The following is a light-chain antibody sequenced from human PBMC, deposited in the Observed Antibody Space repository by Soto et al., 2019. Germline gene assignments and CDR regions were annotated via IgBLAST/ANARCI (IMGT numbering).Light chain of an antibody. Sequence: DIQMTQSPSTLSASVGDRVTITCRASQSIATYLTWYQQKPGKAPKLLIYDASSVQSGVPSRFSGSGSGTDFTLIISTLQPEDFATYSCQQSYNTPITFGQGTKVDI. V-gene: IGKV1-39*01. CDR1: QSIATY. CDR3: QQSYNTPIT. J-gene: IGKJ1*01. CDR2: DAS.